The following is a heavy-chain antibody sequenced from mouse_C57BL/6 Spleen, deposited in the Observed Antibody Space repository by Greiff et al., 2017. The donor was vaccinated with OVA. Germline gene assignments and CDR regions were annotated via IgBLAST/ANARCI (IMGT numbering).Heavy chain of an antibody. CDR3: ARSGDSSCWGFAY. V-gene: IGHV1-61*01. CDR1: GYTFTSYW. J-gene: IGHJ3*01. D-gene: IGHD3-2*02. CDR2: IYPSDSET. Sequence: QVQLQQPGAELVRPGSSVKLSCKASGYTFTSYWMDWVKQRPGQGLEWIGNIYPSDSETHYNQKFKDKATLTVDKSSSTAYMQLSSLTSEDSAVYYCARSGDSSCWGFAYWGQGTLVTVSA.